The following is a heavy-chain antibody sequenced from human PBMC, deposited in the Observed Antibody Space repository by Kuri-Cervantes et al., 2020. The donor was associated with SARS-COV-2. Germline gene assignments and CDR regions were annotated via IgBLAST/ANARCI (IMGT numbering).Heavy chain of an antibody. V-gene: IGHV3-30-3*01. CDR2: ISYDGSNK. CDR3: ARDRSTHYFDY. J-gene: IGHJ4*02. CDR1: GFTFSSYA. Sequence: GESLKISCAASGFTFSSYAMHWVRQAPGKGLEWVAVISYDGSNKYYADSVKGRFTISRDNSKNTLYLQMNSLRAEDTAVHYCARDRSTHYFDYWGQGTLVTVSS.